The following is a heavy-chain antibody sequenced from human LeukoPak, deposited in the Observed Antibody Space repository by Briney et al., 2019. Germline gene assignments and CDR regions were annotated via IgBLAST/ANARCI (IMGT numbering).Heavy chain of an antibody. Sequence: GGSLRLSCAASGFTFSSYSMSWVRQAPGKGLEWVSYISSSSSTIYYADSVKGRFTISRDNAKNSLYLQMNSLRAEDTAVYYCARDEGDSSGYYPFFDYWGQGTLVTVSS. D-gene: IGHD3-22*01. J-gene: IGHJ4*02. CDR3: ARDEGDSSGYYPFFDY. V-gene: IGHV3-48*01. CDR1: GFTFSSYS. CDR2: ISSSSSTI.